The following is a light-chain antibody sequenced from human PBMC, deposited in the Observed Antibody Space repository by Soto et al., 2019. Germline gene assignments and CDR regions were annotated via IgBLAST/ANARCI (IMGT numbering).Light chain of an antibody. CDR3: QQYGSSPWT. Sequence: EMVLTQSPGTLSLSPGERATLSCRASQSVSSSYLAWYQQKPGQAPRLLIYGASSRATGIPDRFSGSGSGTDFTLTISRLEPEDFAVDDCQQYGSSPWTFGQGTKVEIK. CDR2: GAS. V-gene: IGKV3-20*01. J-gene: IGKJ1*01. CDR1: QSVSSSY.